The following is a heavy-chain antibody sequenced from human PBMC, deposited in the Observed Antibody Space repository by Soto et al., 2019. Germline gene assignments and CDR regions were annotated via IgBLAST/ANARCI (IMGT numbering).Heavy chain of an antibody. CDR2: ISAYNGNT. CDR1: GYTFTSYG. V-gene: IGHV1-18*04. D-gene: IGHD6-25*01. Sequence: QVQLVQSGAEVKKPGASVKVSCKASGYTFTSYGISWVRQAPGQGLEWMGWISAYNGNTNYAQKLQGRVTMITDTSTSTAYMELRSLRSDDTAVYYCARDETAAVANYYYYGMDVWGQGTTVTVSS. J-gene: IGHJ6*02. CDR3: ARDETAAVANYYYYGMDV.